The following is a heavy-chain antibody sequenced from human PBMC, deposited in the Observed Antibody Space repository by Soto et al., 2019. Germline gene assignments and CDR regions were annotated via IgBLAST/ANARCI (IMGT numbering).Heavy chain of an antibody. CDR3: ARDQPFLPSSILAARDYYYYMDV. D-gene: IGHD6-6*01. Sequence: GGSLRLSCAASGFTFSSYSMNWVRQAPGKGLEWVSYISSSSSTIYYADSVKGRFTISRDNAKDSLYLQMNSLRAEDTAVYYCARDQPFLPSSILAARDYYYYMDVWGKGTTVTVSS. J-gene: IGHJ6*03. CDR2: ISSSSSTI. CDR1: GFTFSSYS. V-gene: IGHV3-48*01.